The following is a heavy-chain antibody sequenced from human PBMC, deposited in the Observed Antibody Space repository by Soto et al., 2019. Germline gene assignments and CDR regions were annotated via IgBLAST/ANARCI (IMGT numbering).Heavy chain of an antibody. CDR2: ISGSGGST. J-gene: IGHJ4*02. Sequence: GGSLRLSCAASGVTFSSYAMSWVRQAPGKGLEWVSAISGSGGSTYYADSVKGRFTISRENSKNTLYLQMNRLRAEDTAVYYCVSATVTTRLFGPPRRRHHRDYSGQGPLVTVSS. CDR1: GVTFSSYA. V-gene: IGHV3-23*01. CDR3: VSATVTTRLFGPPRRRHHRDY. D-gene: IGHD4-4*01.